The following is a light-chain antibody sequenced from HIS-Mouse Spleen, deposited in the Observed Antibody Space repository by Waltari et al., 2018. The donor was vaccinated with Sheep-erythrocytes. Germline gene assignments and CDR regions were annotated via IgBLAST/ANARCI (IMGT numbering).Light chain of an antibody. CDR3: QQRSNWYT. Sequence: DIQMTQSPSSLSASVGDRVTITCQASQDISNYLNWYQQKPGKAPKLLIYDESNLETGVPSRFSGSGSGTDFTFTISSLQPEDIATYYCQQRSNWYTFGQGTKLEIK. V-gene: IGKV1-33*01. CDR2: DES. CDR1: QDISNY. J-gene: IGKJ2*01.